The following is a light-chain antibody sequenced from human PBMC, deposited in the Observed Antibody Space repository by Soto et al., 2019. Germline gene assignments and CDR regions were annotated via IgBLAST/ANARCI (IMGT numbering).Light chain of an antibody. CDR2: GAS. V-gene: IGKV3-20*01. Sequence: EIVLAQSPGTLSLSPGERATLSCKTSQSVGSSYLAWYQQKPGQAPRLLIYGASSRATGIPDRFSGSGSGTDFTLTISRLEPEDFAVYYCQQYGTWTFGQGTKVEIK. CDR3: QQYGTWT. CDR1: QSVGSSY. J-gene: IGKJ1*01.